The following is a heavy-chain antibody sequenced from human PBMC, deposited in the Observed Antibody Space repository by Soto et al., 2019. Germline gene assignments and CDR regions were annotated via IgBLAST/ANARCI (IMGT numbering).Heavy chain of an antibody. CDR3: AGRCAYSNYSCYDMDV. Sequence: GGSLRLSCAASGFIFSSYAMNWVRQAPGKGLEWVSGISGSGGSTRYADFVKGRFTISRDNAKNTLYLQMNNLRVEDTAAYYCAGRCAYSNYSCYDMDVWGQGILVTVS. CDR2: ISGSGGST. D-gene: IGHD4-4*01. CDR1: GFIFSSYA. V-gene: IGHV3-23*01. J-gene: IGHJ6*03.